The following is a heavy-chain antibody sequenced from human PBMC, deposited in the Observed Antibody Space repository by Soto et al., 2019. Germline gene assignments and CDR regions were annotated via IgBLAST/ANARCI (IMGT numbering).Heavy chain of an antibody. J-gene: IGHJ6*02. CDR2: IIPIFGTA. CDR3: ARDHLWNDVFFYYGMDV. Sequence: QVQLVQSGAEVKKPGSSVKVSCKASGGTFSSYAISWVRQAPGQGLEWMGGIIPIFGTANYAQKFQGRVTITADESTSTAYMELSSLRSEDTVVYYCARDHLWNDVFFYYGMDVWGQGTTVTVSS. CDR1: GGTFSSYA. D-gene: IGHD1-1*01. V-gene: IGHV1-69*01.